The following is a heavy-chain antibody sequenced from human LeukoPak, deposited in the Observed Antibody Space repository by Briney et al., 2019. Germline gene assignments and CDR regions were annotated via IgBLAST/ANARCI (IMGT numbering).Heavy chain of an antibody. V-gene: IGHV4-59*01. J-gene: IGHJ4*02. D-gene: IGHD3-16*02. CDR2: IYYSGST. Sequence: SETLSLTCTVSGGSISSYYWSWIRQPPGKGLEWIGYIYYSGSTNYNPSLKSRVTVSVDTSKNHFSLKLSSVTAADTAVYYCAREAHYVWGSYLFDYWGQGTLVTVSS. CDR3: AREAHYVWGSYLFDY. CDR1: GGSISSYY.